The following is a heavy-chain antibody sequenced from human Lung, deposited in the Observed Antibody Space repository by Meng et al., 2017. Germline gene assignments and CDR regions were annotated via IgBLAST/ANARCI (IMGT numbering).Heavy chain of an antibody. CDR3: ARGGDYPPKTGNDAFDI. J-gene: IGHJ3*02. Sequence: HESGPARVWHSGTLSLTCAAPGASISQSKWWSWVTQPPGKGLQCIGNIYHSGTTHYNPSLKSRVNMSVDKPKNQFSLRLSSVTASDTAVYYCARGGDYPPKTGNDAFDIWGPGTMVTVSS. V-gene: IGHV4-4*02. CDR2: IYHSGTT. CDR1: GASISQSKW. D-gene: IGHD3-10*01.